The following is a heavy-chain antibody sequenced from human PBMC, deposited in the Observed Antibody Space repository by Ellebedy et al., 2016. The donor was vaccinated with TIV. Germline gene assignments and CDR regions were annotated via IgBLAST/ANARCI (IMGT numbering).Heavy chain of an antibody. Sequence: MPSETLSLTCAVSGDSINTGGYSWTWIRQPPGKGLEWIGYIYLGGSTFYNPSLESRVTISLDRFKNQFSLRLNSVTAADTAVYYCARGTEWELLIDYWGQGILVAVSS. CDR2: IYLGGST. CDR3: ARGTEWELLIDY. D-gene: IGHD1-26*01. CDR1: GDSINTGGYS. V-gene: IGHV4-30-2*01. J-gene: IGHJ4*02.